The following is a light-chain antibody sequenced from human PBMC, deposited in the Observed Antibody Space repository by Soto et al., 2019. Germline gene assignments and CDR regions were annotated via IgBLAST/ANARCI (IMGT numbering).Light chain of an antibody. Sequence: EIVLTQSPGTLSLPPGERAALSCRASQTLDTDYLTWYQHKPGQAPRLLIFGASSRATGIPDRFSGSGSGTEFTLTISRLEPEDSAVYYCQQFDGSPYTFGQGTKREIK. CDR1: QTLDTDY. J-gene: IGKJ2*01. CDR2: GAS. CDR3: QQFDGSPYT. V-gene: IGKV3-20*01.